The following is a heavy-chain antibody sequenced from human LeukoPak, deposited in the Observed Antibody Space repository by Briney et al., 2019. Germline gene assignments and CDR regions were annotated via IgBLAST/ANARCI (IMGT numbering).Heavy chain of an antibody. Sequence: PGGSLRLSCTTSGFTFDSYSMNWVRQAPGKGLEWVSSISSSSSYIKYADSLKGRFTISRDNTKNSLYLQMNSLRAEDTAVYHCARVSFADGGYFDYWGQGSLVTVSS. D-gene: IGHD2-15*01. CDR2: ISSSSSYI. CDR3: ARVSFADGGYFDY. CDR1: GFTFDSYS. J-gene: IGHJ4*02. V-gene: IGHV3-21*01.